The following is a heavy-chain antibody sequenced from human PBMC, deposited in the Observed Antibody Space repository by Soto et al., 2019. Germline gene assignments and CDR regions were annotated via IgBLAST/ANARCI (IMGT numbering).Heavy chain of an antibody. CDR1: GGSISSNTYY. V-gene: IGHV4-39*02. J-gene: IGHJ5*02. CDR3: PTSNWFDP. CDR2: IYYSGST. Sequence: QLQLQESGPGLVKPSETLSLTCSVSGGSISSNTYYWGWVRRPPGKGPQWIGNIYYSGSTYYHPSRESRVAISVDTSKTHFSLKLSSVPAAATAVYYCPTSNWFDPWGQGTLVTVSS.